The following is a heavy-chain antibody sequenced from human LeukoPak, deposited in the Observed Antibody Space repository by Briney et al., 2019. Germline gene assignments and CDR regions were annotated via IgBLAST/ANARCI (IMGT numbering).Heavy chain of an antibody. J-gene: IGHJ6*03. D-gene: IGHD5-12*01. Sequence: GGSLRLSCAASGFTFSSYEMNWVRQAPGEGLEWVSYISSSGSTIYYADSVKGRFTISRDNAKNSLYLQMNSLRAEDTAVYYCAKEGWIYYYYYMDVWGKGTTVTISS. V-gene: IGHV3-48*03. CDR1: GFTFSSYE. CDR2: ISSSGSTI. CDR3: AKEGWIYYYYYMDV.